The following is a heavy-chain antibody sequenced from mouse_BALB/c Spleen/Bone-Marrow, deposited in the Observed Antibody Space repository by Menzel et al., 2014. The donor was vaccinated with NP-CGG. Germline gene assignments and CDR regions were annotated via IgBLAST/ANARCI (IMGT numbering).Heavy chain of an antibody. CDR3: ARGGHDFSLDY. V-gene: IGHV1-69*01. D-gene: IGHD2-4*01. Sequence: QVQLHQSGAELGMPGASVKMSCKASGYTFTDNWIYWVKQRPGQGLEWIGAIDTSDSYTNFNQKFMGKASLTVDASSSTAYMQVSSLTSDDSAVYYCARGGHDFSLDYWGQGTSVTVSS. CDR2: IDTSDSYT. CDR1: GYTFTDNW. J-gene: IGHJ4*01.